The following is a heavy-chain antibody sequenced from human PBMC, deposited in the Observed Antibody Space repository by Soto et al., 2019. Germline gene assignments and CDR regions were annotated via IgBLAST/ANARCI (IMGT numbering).Heavy chain of an antibody. CDR3: AKEREEMATQYGMDV. J-gene: IGHJ6*02. CDR1: GFTFSSYG. V-gene: IGHV3-30*18. D-gene: IGHD5-12*01. Sequence: GGSLRLSCAASGFTFSSYGMHWVRQAPGKGLEWVAVISYDGSNKYYADSVKGRFTISRDNSKNTLYLQMNSLRAEDTAVYYCAKEREEMATQYGMDVWGQGXTVTVYS. CDR2: ISYDGSNK.